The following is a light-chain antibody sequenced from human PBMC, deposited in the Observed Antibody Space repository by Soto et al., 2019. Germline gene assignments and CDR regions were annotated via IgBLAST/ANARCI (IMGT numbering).Light chain of an antibody. Sequence: IQMTQSPSTLSASVRDRVTITCRASESISNWLAWYQQKPGKAPKLLMYKASDLESGVPSRFRGSGSGTEFTLTISSLQPDDFATYYCQQYNSYPYTFGQGTRLDLK. V-gene: IGKV1-5*03. J-gene: IGKJ2*01. CDR1: ESISNW. CDR2: KAS. CDR3: QQYNSYPYT.